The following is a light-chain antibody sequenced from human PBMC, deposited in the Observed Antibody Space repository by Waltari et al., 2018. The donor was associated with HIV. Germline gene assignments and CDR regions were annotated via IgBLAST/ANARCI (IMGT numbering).Light chain of an antibody. V-gene: IGLV1-47*01. CDR1: SSNIGRNY. CDR3: AAWDDSLSGWV. CDR2: RNN. J-gene: IGLJ3*02. Sequence: QSVLTQPPSASGTPGQSVTISCSGSSSNIGRNYIYWYQQIPGPSPKLLIYRNNQRPAGVPDRFSCAKSGTAAALAISGLRSEDEADYSCAAWDDSLSGWVFGGGTKLTVL.